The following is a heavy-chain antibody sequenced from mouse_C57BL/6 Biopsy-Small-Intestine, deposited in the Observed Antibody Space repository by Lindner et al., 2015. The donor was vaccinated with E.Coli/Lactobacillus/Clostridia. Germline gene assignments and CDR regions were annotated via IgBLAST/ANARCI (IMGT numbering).Heavy chain of an antibody. Sequence: VQLQESGGGLVKPGGSLKLSCAASGFTFSDYGMHWVRQAPEKGLEWVAYISSGSSTIYYADTVKGRFTISRDNAKNILFLRMTSLRSEDTAMYYCARVGPGLAWFAYWGQGTLVTVSA. CDR1: GFTFSDYG. D-gene: IGHD3-1*01. J-gene: IGHJ3*01. CDR2: ISSGSSTI. CDR3: ARVGPGLAWFAY. V-gene: IGHV5-17*01.